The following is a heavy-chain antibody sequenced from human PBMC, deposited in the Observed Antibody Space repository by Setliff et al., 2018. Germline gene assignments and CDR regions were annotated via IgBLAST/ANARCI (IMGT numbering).Heavy chain of an antibody. D-gene: IGHD3-10*01. V-gene: IGHV3-11*04. Sequence: GGSLRLSCAAAGFSFSDYYMSWVRQAPGKGLEWISKISGNGITIYYADSVKGRFTISRDNAKNSLSLQMNNLRTEDTAVYYCFGAGTCSYWGQGTLVTVSS. CDR2: ISGNGITI. CDR1: GFSFSDYY. CDR3: FGAGTCSY. J-gene: IGHJ4*02.